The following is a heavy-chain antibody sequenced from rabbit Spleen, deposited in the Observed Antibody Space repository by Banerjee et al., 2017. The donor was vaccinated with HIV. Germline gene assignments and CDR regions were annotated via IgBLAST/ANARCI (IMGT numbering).Heavy chain of an antibody. CDR1: GVSFSSSSY. CDR2: IDVRKSGST. Sequence: QSLEESGGDLVKPGASLTLTCTASGVSFSSSSYMCWVRQAPGKGLEWIACIDVRKSGSTFYETWAKGRFTISKTSSTTVTLQMTSLTAADTATYFCARDLDGVIGWNFGWWGPGTLVTVS. V-gene: IGHV1S40*01. D-gene: IGHD1-1*01. J-gene: IGHJ4*01. CDR3: ARDLDGVIGWNFGW.